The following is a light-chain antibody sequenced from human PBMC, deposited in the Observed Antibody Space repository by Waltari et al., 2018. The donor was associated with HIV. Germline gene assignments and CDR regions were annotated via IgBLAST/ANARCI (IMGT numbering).Light chain of an antibody. Sequence: QSVLTQPPSASETPGQRVTISCSGSSCNLGSIAVNWYPHLPGTAPKLLIYSNNQRPSGVPDRFSGSKSGTSASLAISGLQSEDEADYYCAAWDDSLNGLVFGTGTKVTVL. CDR2: SNN. CDR3: AAWDDSLNGLV. CDR1: SCNLGSIA. V-gene: IGLV1-44*01. J-gene: IGLJ1*01.